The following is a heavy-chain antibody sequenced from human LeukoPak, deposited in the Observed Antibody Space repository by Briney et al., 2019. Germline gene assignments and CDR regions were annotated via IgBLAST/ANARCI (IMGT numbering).Heavy chain of an antibody. V-gene: IGHV1-2*06. CDR2: INPNSGGT. J-gene: IGHJ4*02. CDR1: LYTFTGYF. CDR3: ARLGGITMVRGGIIELDY. Sequence: VASVNVSCKASLYTFTGYFMHWVRQAPGQGVEWMGLINPNSGGTHYAQTLRGRVTMTRDTSISTAYMEQSRLRYNDTAAYYFARLGGITMVRGGIIELDYWGQGTLVTVSS. D-gene: IGHD3-10*01.